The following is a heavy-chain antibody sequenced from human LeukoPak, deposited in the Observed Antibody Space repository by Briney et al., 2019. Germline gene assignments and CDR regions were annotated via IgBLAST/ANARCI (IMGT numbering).Heavy chain of an antibody. D-gene: IGHD2-2*01. CDR3: ARDSRYIVVVPSAIPPNYYFDY. CDR2: ISYDGSNE. Sequence: GGSLRLSCAASGFTFSSYAMHWVRQAPGKGLEWVAVISYDGSNEYYADSVKGRFTISRDNSKKTLYLQMNSLRAEDTAVYYCARDSRYIVVVPSAIPPNYYFDYWGQGTLVTVSS. V-gene: IGHV3-30-3*01. J-gene: IGHJ4*02. CDR1: GFTFSSYA.